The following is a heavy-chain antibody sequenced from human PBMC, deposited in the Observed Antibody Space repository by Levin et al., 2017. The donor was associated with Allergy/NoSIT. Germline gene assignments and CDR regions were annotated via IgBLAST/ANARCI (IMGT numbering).Heavy chain of an antibody. D-gene: IGHD1-1*01. CDR2: ISGSGGST. J-gene: IGHJ4*02. CDR3: AKDGNWNHEGYFDY. CDR1: GFTFSSYA. V-gene: IGHV3-23*01. Sequence: GESLKISCAASGFTFSSYAMSWVRQAPGKGLEWVSAISGSGGSTYYADSVKGRFTISRDNSKNTLYLQMNSLRAEDTAVYYCAKDGNWNHEGYFDYWGQGTLVTVSS.